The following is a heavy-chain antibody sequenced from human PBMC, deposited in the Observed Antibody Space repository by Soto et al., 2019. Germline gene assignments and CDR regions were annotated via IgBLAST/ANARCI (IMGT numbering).Heavy chain of an antibody. CDR2: IYYSGST. V-gene: IGHV4-31*03. D-gene: IGHD2-2*01. CDR1: GGSISSGGYY. CDR3: ARVGPGYCSSTSCSNGGYSSSAVMGY. Sequence: QVQLQESGPGLVKPSQTLSLTCTVSGGSISSGGYYWSWIRQHPGKGLEWIGYIYYSGSTYYNPSLKSRVTISVDTSKNQFSLKLSSVTAADTAVYYCARVGPGYCSSTSCSNGGYSSSAVMGYWGQGTLVTVSS. J-gene: IGHJ4*02.